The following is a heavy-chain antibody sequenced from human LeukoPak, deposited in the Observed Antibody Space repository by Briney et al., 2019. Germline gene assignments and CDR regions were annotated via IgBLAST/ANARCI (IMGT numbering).Heavy chain of an antibody. CDR3: ASCSSGWYGPFDY. V-gene: IGHV3-23*01. CDR2: ISGSGGST. J-gene: IGHJ4*02. D-gene: IGHD6-19*01. Sequence: GGSLRLSCAASGFTFSSYAMSWVRQAPGKGLEWVSAISGSGGSTYYADSVKGRFTISRDNSKNTLYLQMNSLRAEDTAVYYCASCSSGWYGPFDYWGQGTLVTVSS. CDR1: GFTFSSYA.